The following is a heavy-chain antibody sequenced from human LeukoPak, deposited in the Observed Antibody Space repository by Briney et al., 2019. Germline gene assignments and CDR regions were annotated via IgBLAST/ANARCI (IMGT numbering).Heavy chain of an antibody. CDR3: AKDSSRYCSGGSCSIDY. CDR1: GFTFSRYA. J-gene: IGHJ4*02. CDR2: ICGSGGSN. Sequence: GGSLRLSCAASGFTFSRYAMSWVRQAPGKGLEWVSAICGSGGSNYYAYSVKGRFTLSRDNSKNSLYLQMNSLRAEDTAVYYCAKDSSRYCSGGSCSIDYWGQRTLVTVSS. V-gene: IGHV3-23*01. D-gene: IGHD2-15*01.